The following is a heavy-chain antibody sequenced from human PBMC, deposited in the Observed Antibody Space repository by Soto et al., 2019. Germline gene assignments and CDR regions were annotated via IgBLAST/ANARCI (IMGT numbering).Heavy chain of an antibody. CDR3: ARDAAPTLNYPHGMDV. CDR1: GDSVSTNIAA. Sequence: SQTLALTCALSGDSVSTNIAAWSSIRQSPSRGLEWLGRTLYRSYKWYNEYAVSVKSRMTINPDTSKNKFSLQLNSVTPEDTAVYYCARDAAPTLNYPHGMDVWGQGTAVTVSS. J-gene: IGHJ6*02. CDR2: TLYRSYKWYN. D-gene: IGHD1-7*01. V-gene: IGHV6-1*01.